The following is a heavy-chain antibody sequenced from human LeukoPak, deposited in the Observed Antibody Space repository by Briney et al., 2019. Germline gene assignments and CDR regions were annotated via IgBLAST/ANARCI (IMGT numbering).Heavy chain of an antibody. CDR3: ASFHILTGCRSPLDY. Sequence: SETLSLTCAVYGGSFSGYYWSWIRQPPGKGLEWIGEINHSGSTNYNPSLKSRVTISVDTSKNQFSLKLSSVTAADTAVYYCASFHILTGCRSPLDYWGQGTLVTVSS. CDR1: GGSFSGYY. J-gene: IGHJ4*02. D-gene: IGHD3-9*01. CDR2: INHSGST. V-gene: IGHV4-34*01.